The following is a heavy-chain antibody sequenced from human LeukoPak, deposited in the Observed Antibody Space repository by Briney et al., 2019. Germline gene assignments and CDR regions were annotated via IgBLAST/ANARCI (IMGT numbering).Heavy chain of an antibody. V-gene: IGHV3-13*01. D-gene: IGHD3-9*01. J-gene: IGHJ5*02. CDR2: IGTAGDT. CDR1: GFTFSSYD. Sequence: GGSLRLSCAASGFTFSSYDMHWVRQATGKGLEWVSAIGTAGDTYYPGSVKGRFTISRDNAKNSLYLQMNSLRAEDTAVYYCAREVDWMMYNWFDPWGQGTLVTVSS. CDR3: AREVDWMMYNWFDP.